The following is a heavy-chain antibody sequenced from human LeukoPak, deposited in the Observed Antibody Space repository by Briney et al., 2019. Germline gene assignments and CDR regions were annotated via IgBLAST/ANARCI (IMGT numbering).Heavy chain of an antibody. V-gene: IGHV3-23*01. CDR1: GLTFSSYA. CDR2: ISGSGGST. Sequence: GGSLRLSCAASGLTFSSYAMSCVPQAPGKGLEWVSAISGSGGSTYYADSVKGRFTISRDNSKNTLYLQMNSLRAEDTAVYYCAKDPRSSKQLVPLFYKWGQRTLVTVSS. CDR3: AKDPRSSKQLVPLFYK. J-gene: IGHJ4*02. D-gene: IGHD6-13*01.